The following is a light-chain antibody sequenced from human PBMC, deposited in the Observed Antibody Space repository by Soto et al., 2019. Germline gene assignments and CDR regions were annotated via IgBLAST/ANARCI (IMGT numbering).Light chain of an antibody. CDR2: LAS. CDR3: MQAQQTPWT. Sequence: DIVMTQSPLSLPVTPVEPASISCRSSQSLLHSNGYNYLDWYLQKPGQSPQLVIYLASNRAAGVPDRFSGSGSGTDFTLKISRVEAEDVGVYYCMQAQQTPWTFGQGTKVEIK. V-gene: IGKV2-28*01. J-gene: IGKJ1*01. CDR1: QSLLHSNGYNY.